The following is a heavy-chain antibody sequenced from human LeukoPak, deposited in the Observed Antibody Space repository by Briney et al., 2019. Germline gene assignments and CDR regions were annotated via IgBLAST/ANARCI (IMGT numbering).Heavy chain of an antibody. CDR2: INPNSGGT. J-gene: IGHJ4*02. CDR3: ARGPRYGSGNYYNNY. CDR1: GFTFTGYY. D-gene: IGHD3-10*01. V-gene: IGHV1-2*02. Sequence: ASVKVSCKASGFTFTGYYIYWVRQAPGQGLEWMGWINPNSGGTNYALKFQGRVTMTRDTPISTAYMELSWLRSDDTAVYYCARGPRYGSGNYYNNYWGQGTLVTVSS.